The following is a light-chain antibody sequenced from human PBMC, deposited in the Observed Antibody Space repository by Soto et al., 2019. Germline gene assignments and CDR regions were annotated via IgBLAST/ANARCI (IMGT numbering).Light chain of an antibody. J-gene: IGKJ1*01. Sequence: DIVMTQSPLSLPVTPGEPASISCRSSQSLLHSNGYNYLDWYLQKPGQSPQLLIYLRSNRASGVPDRFSGSGSGTDFTLKISRVEAEDVGVYYCMQVLHTPPWTFGQGTKVEIK. CDR1: QSLLHSNGYNY. CDR2: LRS. CDR3: MQVLHTPPWT. V-gene: IGKV2-28*01.